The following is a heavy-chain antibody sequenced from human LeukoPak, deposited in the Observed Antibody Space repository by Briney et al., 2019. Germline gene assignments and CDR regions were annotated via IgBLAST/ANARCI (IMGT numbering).Heavy chain of an antibody. V-gene: IGHV3-30*03. CDR2: ISYDGSNK. CDR1: GFTFSSYG. Sequence: PGGSLRLSCAASGFTFSSYGMHWVRQAPVKGLEWVAVISYDGSNKYYADSVKGRFTISRDNSKNTLYLQMNSLRAEDTAVYYCARRYCSSTSRYRHLDYWGQGTLVTVSS. CDR3: ARRYCSSTSRYRHLDY. D-gene: IGHD2-2*01. J-gene: IGHJ4*02.